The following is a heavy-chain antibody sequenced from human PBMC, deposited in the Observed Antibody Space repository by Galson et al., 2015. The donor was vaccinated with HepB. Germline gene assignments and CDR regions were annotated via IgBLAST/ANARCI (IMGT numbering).Heavy chain of an antibody. CDR1: GLNFDDYT. D-gene: IGHD3-3*01. J-gene: IGHJ4*01. CDR3: TKEMRPWGHFFEWSIDY. V-gene: IGHV3-9*01. CDR2: GSWDADKG. Sequence: SLRLSCVASGLNFDDYTFQGVRQPPGEGLEAGSGGSWDADKGAYADAVKGRFTISRDSATHSLYLEMTSLRAEDTALYHCTKEMRPWGHFFEWSIDYWGHGTLVTVSS.